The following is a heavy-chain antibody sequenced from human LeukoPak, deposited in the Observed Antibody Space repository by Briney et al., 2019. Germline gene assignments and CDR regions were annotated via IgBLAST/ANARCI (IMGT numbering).Heavy chain of an antibody. J-gene: IGHJ4*02. CDR1: GYTLTELS. CDR3: ATGSAPTVVVPAALDY. CDR2: FDPEDGET. D-gene: IGHD2-2*01. V-gene: IGHV1-24*01. Sequence: REASVKVSCKVSGYTLTELSMHWVRQGPGKGPEWMGGFDPEDGETIYAQKFQGRVTMTEDTSTDTAYMELSSLRSEDTAVYYCATGSAPTVVVPAALDYWGQGTLVTVSS.